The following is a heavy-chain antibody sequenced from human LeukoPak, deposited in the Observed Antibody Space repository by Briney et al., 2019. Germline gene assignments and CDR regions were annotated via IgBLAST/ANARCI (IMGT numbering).Heavy chain of an antibody. CDR2: VGIAGDT. CDR3: AREGRMGTADAFDV. Sequence: GGSLRLSCAASGFTFNNYEMHWVRQTAGKGLEWVSAVGIAGDTFYAGYVKGRFSISRDNAESSLFLQTNSLRAGDTAVYYCAREGRMGTADAFDVWGQGTMVTVSS. CDR1: GFTFNNYE. V-gene: IGHV3-13*01. J-gene: IGHJ3*01. D-gene: IGHD1-14*01.